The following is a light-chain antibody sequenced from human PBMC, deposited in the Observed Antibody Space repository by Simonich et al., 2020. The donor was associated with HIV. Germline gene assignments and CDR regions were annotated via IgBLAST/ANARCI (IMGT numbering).Light chain of an antibody. V-gene: IGKV2-29*02. Sequence: DIVMTQTPLSLSVTPGQPASISCKSSQSLLHTDGRTYLYWYLQKPGQSPQLLIYEVSRRFSGVPDRFSGSGSGTDFTLKISRVEAEDVGLYYCMQYIHLPWTFGQGTKVEIK. CDR2: EVS. J-gene: IGKJ1*01. CDR1: QSLLHTDGRTY. CDR3: MQYIHLPWT.